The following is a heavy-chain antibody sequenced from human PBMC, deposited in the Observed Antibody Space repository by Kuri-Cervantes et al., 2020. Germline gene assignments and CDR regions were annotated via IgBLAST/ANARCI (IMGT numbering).Heavy chain of an antibody. CDR2: IRSKANSYAT. Sequence: ETLSLTCAASGFTFSSYAMSWVRQASGKGLEWVGRIRSKANSYATAYAASVKGRFTISRDDSKNTAYLQMNSLKTEDTAVYYCTYTYMDVWGKGTTVTVSS. CDR1: GFTFSSYA. V-gene: IGHV3-73*01. D-gene: IGHD2-2*02. CDR3: TYTYMDV. J-gene: IGHJ6*03.